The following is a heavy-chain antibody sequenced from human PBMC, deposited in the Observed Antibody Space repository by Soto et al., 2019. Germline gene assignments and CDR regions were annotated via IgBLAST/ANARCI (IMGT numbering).Heavy chain of an antibody. Sequence: QITLKESGPTLVRPPQTLTLTCTFSGFSLTSGVGVGWIRQPPGKALEWLALIYWDDDKRYSPSLKNRLTITNDTSKSQVVLTTTNVGPVDTATYFCAHIDPEIVTVGGHGGFDFWGQGTLVTVSS. CDR3: AHIDPEIVTVGGHGGFDF. CDR2: IYWDDDK. D-gene: IGHD5-12*01. CDR1: GFSLTSGVG. J-gene: IGHJ4*02. V-gene: IGHV2-5*02.